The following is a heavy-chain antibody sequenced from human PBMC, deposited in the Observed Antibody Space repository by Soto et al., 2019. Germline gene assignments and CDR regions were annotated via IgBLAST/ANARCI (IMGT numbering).Heavy chain of an antibody. CDR2: ISGSGAST. CDR3: ARDSTYYDSSGAGYYYYGMDV. D-gene: IGHD3-22*01. CDR1: EFTFSLYV. Sequence: PGGSLRLSCVGSEFTFSLYVIGWVRQAPGKGPEWVSFISGSGASTYYADSVKGRFTISRDNSKNTLYLQMNSLRAEDTAVYYCARDSTYYDSSGAGYYYYGMDVWGQGTTVTVSS. V-gene: IGHV3-23*01. J-gene: IGHJ6*02.